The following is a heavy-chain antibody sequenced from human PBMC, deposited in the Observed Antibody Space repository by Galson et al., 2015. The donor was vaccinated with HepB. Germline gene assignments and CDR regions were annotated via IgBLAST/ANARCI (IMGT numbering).Heavy chain of an antibody. J-gene: IGHJ3*02. CDR3: ARRKSYYDSSGYYGRGAFDI. CDR1: GGTFSSHT. D-gene: IGHD3-22*01. Sequence: SVKVSCKASGGTFSSHTISWVRQAPGQGLEWMGGIIPMFGSGNYAQKFQGRVTITADESKSTTYMELSSLRSEDTAVYYCARRKSYYDSSGYYGRGAFDIWGQGTMVTVSS. V-gene: IGHV1-69*13. CDR2: IIPMFGSG.